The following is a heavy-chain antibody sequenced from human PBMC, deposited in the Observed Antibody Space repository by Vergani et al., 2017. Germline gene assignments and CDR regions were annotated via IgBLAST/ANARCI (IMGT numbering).Heavy chain of an antibody. CDR2: INPSGGST. Sequence: QVQLVQSGAEVKKPGASVKVSCKASGYTFTSYYMHWVRQAPGQGLEWMGIINPSGGSTGYAQKFQGRVTMTRDTSTSTVYMELSSLRSEDTAVYYCARDRGAAALFFWFDPWGQGTLVTVSS. CDR3: ARDRGAAALFFWFDP. V-gene: IGHV1-46*01. D-gene: IGHD3-3*01. CDR1: GYTFTSYY. J-gene: IGHJ5*02.